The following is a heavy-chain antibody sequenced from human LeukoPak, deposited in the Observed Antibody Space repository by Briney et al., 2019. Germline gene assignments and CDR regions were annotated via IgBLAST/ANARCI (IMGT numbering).Heavy chain of an antibody. D-gene: IGHD6-19*01. V-gene: IGHV4-38-2*02. CDR2: FYLSGTT. Sequence: SETLSLTCTVSDYSISSGYYWGWIRQPPGKGLEWIGLFYLSGTTYYNPSLKSRVTISVDTSKNQFSLKPSSVTAADTAVYYCARSGSSGWYLDFDYWGQGTLVTVSS. CDR3: ARSGSSGWYLDFDY. J-gene: IGHJ4*02. CDR1: DYSISSGYY.